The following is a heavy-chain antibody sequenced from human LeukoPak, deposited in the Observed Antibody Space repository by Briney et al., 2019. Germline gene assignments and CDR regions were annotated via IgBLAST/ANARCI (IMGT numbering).Heavy chain of an antibody. J-gene: IGHJ4*02. CDR1: GFTFSSYA. V-gene: IGHV3-66*01. Sequence: PGGSLRLSCTVSGFTFSSYAMSWVRQAPGKGLEWVSVIYSGGSTYYADSVKGRFTISRDNSKNTLYLQMNSLRAEDTAVYYCARSPPVLWFFIWGQGTLVTVSS. CDR3: ARSPPVLWFFI. D-gene: IGHD3-10*01. CDR2: IYSGGST.